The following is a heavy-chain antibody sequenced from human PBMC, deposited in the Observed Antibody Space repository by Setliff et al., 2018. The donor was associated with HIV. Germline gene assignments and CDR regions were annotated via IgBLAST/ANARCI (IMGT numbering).Heavy chain of an antibody. V-gene: IGHV1-69*06. CDR3: ARVFYYSAGSYSLDY. CDR1: GGTFSSYA. CDR2: IIPIFGTA. Sequence: SVKVSCKASGGTFSSYAISWVRQAPGQGLEWMGGIIPIFGTANYSQKFEGRVTITADKSTSTAYMEVNSLRFEDTAVYYCARVFYYSAGSYSLDYWGQEALVTVSS. J-gene: IGHJ4*01. D-gene: IGHD3-10*01.